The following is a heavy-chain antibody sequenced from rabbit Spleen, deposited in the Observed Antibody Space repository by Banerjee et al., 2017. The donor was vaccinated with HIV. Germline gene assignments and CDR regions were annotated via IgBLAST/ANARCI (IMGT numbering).Heavy chain of an antibody. CDR2: IDIGISGSS. J-gene: IGHJ4*01. V-gene: IGHV1S40*01. CDR1: GVSFSGSSY. D-gene: IGHD4-2*01. CDR3: ARDRPGSNNFDL. Sequence: QSLEESGGDLVKPGESLTLTYIASGVSFSGSSYMCWVRQAPGKGLEWIACIDIGISGSSYYASWAKGRFTISKTSSTTVTLQMTSLTAADTATYFCARDRPGSNNFDLWGQGTLVTVS.